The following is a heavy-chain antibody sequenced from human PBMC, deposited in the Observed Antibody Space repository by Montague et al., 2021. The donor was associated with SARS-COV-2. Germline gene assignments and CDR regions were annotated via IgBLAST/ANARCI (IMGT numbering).Heavy chain of an antibody. Sequence: SETLSLTCAVYGGSISGYYWSWIRQPPEKGLEWIGDINHTGSTNNNPSLKSRVTLSVDTPKNHFSLKLSSVTAADTAVYYCARAQNFVCGVTVGADLDYWGQGSLVSVSS. D-gene: IGHD2-21*01. V-gene: IGHV4-34*01. J-gene: IGHJ4*02. CDR2: INHTGST. CDR3: ARAQNFVCGVTVGADLDY. CDR1: GGSISGYY.